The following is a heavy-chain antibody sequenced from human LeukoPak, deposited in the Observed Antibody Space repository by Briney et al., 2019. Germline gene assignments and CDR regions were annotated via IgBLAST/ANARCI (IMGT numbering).Heavy chain of an antibody. CDR1: GLTFSIHW. J-gene: IGHJ4*02. CDR3: VVTTSHY. CDR2: INQDGSDK. D-gene: IGHD4-17*01. Sequence: GGSLRLSCAASGLTFSIHWMNWVHQAPGKGLECVANINQDGSDKYYVDSVKGRFTISRDNTKNSLYLQMNSLRAEDTAVYYCVVTTSHYWGQGTLVTVSS. V-gene: IGHV3-7*01.